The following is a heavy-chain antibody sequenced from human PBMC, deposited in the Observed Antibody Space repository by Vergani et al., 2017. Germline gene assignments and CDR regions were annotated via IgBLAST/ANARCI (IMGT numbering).Heavy chain of an antibody. V-gene: IGHV3-30*03. J-gene: IGHJ6*03. D-gene: IGHD1-1*01. Sequence: QVQLVESGGGEVQPGRSLRLSCSAAGFPFSDYGVHWVRPAPGKGLEWVSVISYDGNKKNYADSVKGRFNISRDNSKNTLYLEMNALRAEDTAVYYCARDFLTRVTTLDYYYMGVWGKGTTVTVSS. CDR3: ARDFLTRVTTLDYYYMGV. CDR1: GFPFSDYG. CDR2: ISYDGNKK.